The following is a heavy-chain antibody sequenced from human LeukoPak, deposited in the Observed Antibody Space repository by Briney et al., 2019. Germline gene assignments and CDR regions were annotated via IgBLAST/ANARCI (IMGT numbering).Heavy chain of an antibody. CDR1: GFTFSSYE. CDR2: ISTSGGTI. V-gene: IGHV3-48*03. Sequence: GGSLRLSCAASGFTFSSYEMNWVRQAPGKGLEWVSYISTSGGTIYYASSVKGRIIISVDTTNNLFFLQMNMMTAEDAAVYYCARVLSSGWGQETMVTVSS. J-gene: IGHJ3*01. CDR3: ARVLSSG.